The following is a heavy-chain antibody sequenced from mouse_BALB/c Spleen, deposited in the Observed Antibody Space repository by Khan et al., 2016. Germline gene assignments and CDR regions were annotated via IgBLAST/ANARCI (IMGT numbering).Heavy chain of an antibody. CDR2: INTYSGES. CDR3: ARYRYYYGSSRYFDV. J-gene: IGHJ1*01. D-gene: IGHD1-1*01. CDR1: GYTFTNYG. Sequence: QIQLVQSGPELKRPGKTVKISCKASGYTFTNYGINWVKQAPGKGLKWMGWINTYSGESTYADDFKGRFAFSLETSANTAYLQINNLKNEDTATXFCARYRYYYGSSRYFDVGGAGTTVTVSS. V-gene: IGHV9-3-1*01.